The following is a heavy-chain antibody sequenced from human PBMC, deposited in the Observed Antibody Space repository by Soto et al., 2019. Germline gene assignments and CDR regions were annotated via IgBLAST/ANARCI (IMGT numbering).Heavy chain of an antibody. Sequence: QEQLQQWGAGLLKPSETLSLTCAVYGGSLSGFYWTWIRQPPGKGLEWIGEINHSGSTNYNPSLQSRVTISVDTSRNQLSLKLSSGTAADTAVYYCARLLRPRQRYFPGMDVWGPGTTVTVSS. CDR3: ARLLRPRQRYFPGMDV. CDR1: GGSLSGFY. D-gene: IGHD3-9*01. CDR2: INHSGST. J-gene: IGHJ6*02. V-gene: IGHV4-34*01.